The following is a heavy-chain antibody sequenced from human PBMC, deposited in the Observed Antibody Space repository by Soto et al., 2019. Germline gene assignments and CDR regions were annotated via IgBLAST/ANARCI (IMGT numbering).Heavy chain of an antibody. Sequence: SVKVSCKASGGTFGSDAITWVRQAPGQGLEWVGRIIPIFGTTNYAQNLQGRVTISTDKSTLTSYMELHSLTSDDTALYYCARDRTDSGYYTNWLDPWGQGTQVTVSS. CDR2: IIPIFGTT. V-gene: IGHV1-69*05. J-gene: IGHJ5*02. CDR3: ARDRTDSGYYTNWLDP. CDR1: GGTFGSDA. D-gene: IGHD3-22*01.